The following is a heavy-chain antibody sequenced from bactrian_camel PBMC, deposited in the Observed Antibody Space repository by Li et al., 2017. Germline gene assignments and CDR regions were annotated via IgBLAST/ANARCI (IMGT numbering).Heavy chain of an antibody. Sequence: HVQLVESGGGSVQAGGSLTLSCAAGRYTYKRNCMGWFRQRPGKDREGLAVLWIGGATTTYADSVKGRFTISQDNAKNTVYLQMNSLKPEDTAMYYCAANFGPYCSGPYLARRANFEGQGTQVTVS. J-gene: IGHJ4*01. CDR2: LWIGGATT. V-gene: IGHV3S1*01. CDR1: RYTYKRNC. D-gene: IGHD2*01.